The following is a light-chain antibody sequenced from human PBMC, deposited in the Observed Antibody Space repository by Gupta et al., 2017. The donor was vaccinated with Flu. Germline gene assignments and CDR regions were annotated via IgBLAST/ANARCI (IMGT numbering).Light chain of an antibody. Sequence: DIHMTQSPSSLPASVGDRVTITCQATQDIKNYLNWYQQKPGKAPKLLIYDASNLETGVPSRFSGSGSGTDFTFTISSLQPEDIATYYCQQYDKLPRTFGGGTGVEIK. J-gene: IGKJ4*01. V-gene: IGKV1-33*01. CDR2: DAS. CDR3: QQYDKLPRT. CDR1: QDIKNY.